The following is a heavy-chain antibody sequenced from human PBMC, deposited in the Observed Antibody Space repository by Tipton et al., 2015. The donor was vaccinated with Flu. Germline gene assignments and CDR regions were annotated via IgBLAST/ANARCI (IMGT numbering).Heavy chain of an antibody. D-gene: IGHD3-3*01. V-gene: IGHV5-51*01. CDR1: GYSFSEYW. CDR3: ALRGLYNFWSGYSPRDAFNI. Sequence: QLVQSGAEVKRPGESLKISCQGSGYSFSEYWIGWVRQKPGKGLEWMGIISPRDSDTKYSPSFQGQVTISADKSTGTAYLQWSSLKASGTAMYYWALRGLYNFWSGYSPRDAFNIWGQGTMVTVSS. J-gene: IGHJ3*02. CDR2: ISPRDSDT.